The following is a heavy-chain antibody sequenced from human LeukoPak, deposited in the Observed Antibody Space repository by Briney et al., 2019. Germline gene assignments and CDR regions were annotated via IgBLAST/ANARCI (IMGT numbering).Heavy chain of an antibody. Sequence: PSETLSLTCTVSGVSISSYYWSWIRQPPGKGLEWIGSIYHSGSSYCNPSLKSRVTISVDTSKNQFSLKLSSVTAADTAVYYCARSSRGVGKPQFDYWGQGTLVTVSS. CDR3: ARSSRGVGKPQFDY. D-gene: IGHD3-3*01. J-gene: IGHJ4*02. V-gene: IGHV4-38-2*02. CDR2: IYHSGSS. CDR1: GVSISSYY.